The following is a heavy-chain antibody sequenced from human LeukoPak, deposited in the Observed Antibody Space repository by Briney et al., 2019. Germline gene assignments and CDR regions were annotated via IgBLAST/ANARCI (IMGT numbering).Heavy chain of an antibody. J-gene: IGHJ4*02. CDR1: GFTFSSYA. CDR2: ISYDGSNK. Sequence: GGSLRLSCAASGFTFSSYAMHWVRQAPGKGLEWVAVISYDGSNKYYADSVKGRFTISRDNSKNTLYLQMNSLRAEDTAVYYCARRSGIAVAGAFDYWGQGTLVTVSS. D-gene: IGHD6-19*01. V-gene: IGHV3-30*04. CDR3: ARRSGIAVAGAFDY.